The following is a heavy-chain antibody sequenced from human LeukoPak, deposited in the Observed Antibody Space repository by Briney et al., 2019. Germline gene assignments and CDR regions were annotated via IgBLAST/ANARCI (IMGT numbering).Heavy chain of an antibody. J-gene: IGHJ3*02. Sequence: ASGKVSCKASGYTFTGFYIHWVRQAPGQGLEWMGIINPSGGSTSYAQKFQGRVTMTRDTSTSTVYMELSSLRSEDTAVYYCAPSGSSWEALDIWGQGTMVTVSS. D-gene: IGHD6-13*01. V-gene: IGHV1-46*01. CDR1: GYTFTGFY. CDR3: APSGSSWEALDI. CDR2: INPSGGST.